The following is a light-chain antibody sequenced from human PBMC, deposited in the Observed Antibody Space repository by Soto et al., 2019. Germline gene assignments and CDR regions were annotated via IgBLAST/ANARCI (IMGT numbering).Light chain of an antibody. Sequence: EIVLTQSPATLSLSPGERATLSCRASQSVSSYLAWYQQKPGQAPRLLIYAASRRETGIPDRFSGSGAGTEFTLTISRLEPEDFEVDYCQQYGSSTQTFGQGTKVDIK. CDR1: QSVSSY. CDR2: AAS. V-gene: IGKV3-20*01. J-gene: IGKJ1*01. CDR3: QQYGSSTQT.